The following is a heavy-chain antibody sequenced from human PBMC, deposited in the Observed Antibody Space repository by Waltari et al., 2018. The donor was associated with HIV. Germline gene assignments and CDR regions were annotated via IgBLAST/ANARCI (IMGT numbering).Heavy chain of an antibody. D-gene: IGHD1-1*01. CDR2: ISYDGSDE. CDR3: AKDESSGTTYHYYGMDV. CDR1: AFTFSTYG. J-gene: IGHJ6*02. Sequence: QVQLVESGGGVVQPGRSLRLSCAASAFTFSTYGMHWVRQAPGKGLGWVAVISYDGSDEKYADSVRCRFSISRDNSKNTLYLQMSSLRPEDTAVYYCAKDESSGTTYHYYGMDVWGQGTTVTVSS. V-gene: IGHV3-30*18.